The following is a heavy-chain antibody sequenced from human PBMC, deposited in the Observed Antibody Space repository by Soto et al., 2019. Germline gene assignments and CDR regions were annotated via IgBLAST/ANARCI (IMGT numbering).Heavy chain of an antibody. D-gene: IGHD3-10*01. CDR2: IYHSGST. CDR1: GGSVSSNDYS. Sequence: SETLSLTCTVSGGSVSSNDYSWGWIRQPPGKGLEWIGYIYHSGSTYYNPSLKSRVTISVDRSKNQFSLKLSSVTAADTAVYYCARAITMVRGVAYYFDYWGQGTLVTVSS. CDR3: ARAITMVRGVAYYFDY. J-gene: IGHJ4*02. V-gene: IGHV4-30-2*01.